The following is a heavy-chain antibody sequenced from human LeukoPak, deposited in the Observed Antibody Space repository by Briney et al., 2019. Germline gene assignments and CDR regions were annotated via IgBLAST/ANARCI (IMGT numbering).Heavy chain of an antibody. CDR1: GFTFSSYS. Sequence: GGSLRLSCAASGFTFSSYSMNWVRQAPGKGLEWVSSISSSSSYIYYADSVKGRFTISRDNAKNSLYLQMNSLGAEDTAVYYCARDPYYYDSSGYMDVWGQGTTVTVSS. V-gene: IGHV3-21*01. CDR3: ARDPYYYDSSGYMDV. CDR2: ISSSSSYI. D-gene: IGHD3-22*01. J-gene: IGHJ6*02.